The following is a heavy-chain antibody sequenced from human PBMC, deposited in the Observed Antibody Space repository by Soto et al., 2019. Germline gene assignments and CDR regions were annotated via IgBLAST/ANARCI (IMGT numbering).Heavy chain of an antibody. V-gene: IGHV3-30*03. Sequence: PGGSLRLSCAVSGFIFSRYSMNWVRQTPGKGLEWVALISYDRTDKYYTDSVKGRFTISRDNSKNTLYLQMNSLRAEDTSVYYCAREYSMTVVAPGDWGQGTLVTVSS. CDR3: AREYSMTVVAPGD. J-gene: IGHJ4*02. D-gene: IGHD3-22*01. CDR1: GFIFSRYS. CDR2: ISYDRTDK.